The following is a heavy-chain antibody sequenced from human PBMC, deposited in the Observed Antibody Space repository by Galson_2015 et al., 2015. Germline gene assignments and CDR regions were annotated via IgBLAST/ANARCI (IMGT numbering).Heavy chain of an antibody. D-gene: IGHD2-2*01. Sequence: SLRLSCAASGFTFSSYWMSWARQAPGKGLEWVANIKQDGSEKYYVDSVKGRFTISRDNAKNSLYLQMNSLRAEDTAVYYCASSTVVPAARAYYGMDVWGQGTTVTVSS. CDR1: GFTFSSYW. J-gene: IGHJ6*02. CDR2: IKQDGSEK. V-gene: IGHV3-7*01. CDR3: ASSTVVPAARAYYGMDV.